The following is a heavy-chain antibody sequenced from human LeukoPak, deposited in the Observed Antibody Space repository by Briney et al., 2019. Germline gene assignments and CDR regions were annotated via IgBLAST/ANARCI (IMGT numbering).Heavy chain of an antibody. CDR2: INPNSGGT. CDR3: ARDPHDSSGYYPTYYFDY. D-gene: IGHD3-22*01. Sequence: ASVKVSCKASGYTFTGYYMHWVRQAPGQGLEWMGWINPNSGGTNYAQKFQGWVTMTRDTSISTAYMELSRLRSDDTAVYYCARDPHDSSGYYPTYYFDYWGQGTLVTVSS. V-gene: IGHV1-2*04. J-gene: IGHJ4*02. CDR1: GYTFTGYY.